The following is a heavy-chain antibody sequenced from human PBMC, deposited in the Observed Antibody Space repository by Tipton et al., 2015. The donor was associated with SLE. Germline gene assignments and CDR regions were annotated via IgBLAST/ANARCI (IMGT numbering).Heavy chain of an antibody. D-gene: IGHD2/OR15-2a*01. CDR3: ARVWLNNAFDI. Sequence: TLSLTCNVSGVSISSSYWSWIRQPAGQGLVWIGRIYTSGATDDNPSLKSRVTMSVDMSKNQIFLKMTSVTAADSAVYFCARVWLNNAFDIWGQGTRVTVSS. CDR2: IYTSGAT. CDR1: GVSISSSY. J-gene: IGHJ3*02. V-gene: IGHV4-4*07.